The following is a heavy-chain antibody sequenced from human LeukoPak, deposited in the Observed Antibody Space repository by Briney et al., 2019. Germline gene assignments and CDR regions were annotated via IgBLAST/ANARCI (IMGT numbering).Heavy chain of an antibody. V-gene: IGHV3-43*02. Sequence: GGSLRLSCAASGFTFDDYAMYWVRQAPGKGLQWVSLISGDGGSTYYADSVEGRFTISRDNSKDSLYLQMNSLRTEDTALYYCAKGFGLGMVTSKYYYMDVWGKGTTVAVSS. D-gene: IGHD5-18*01. CDR2: ISGDGGST. CDR1: GFTFDDYA. CDR3: AKGFGLGMVTSKYYYMDV. J-gene: IGHJ6*03.